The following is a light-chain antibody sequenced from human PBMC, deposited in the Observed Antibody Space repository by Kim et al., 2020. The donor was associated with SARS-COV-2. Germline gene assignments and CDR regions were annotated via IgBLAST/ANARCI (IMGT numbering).Light chain of an antibody. CDR1: QSVSSSY. CDR2: GAS. V-gene: IGKV3-20*01. Sequence: EIVLTQSPGTLSLSPAERATLSYRASQSVSSSYLAWYQQKPGQAPRLLIYGASSRATGIPDRFSGSGSGTDFTLTISRLEPEDFAVYYCQQYGSSPWTFGQGTKVDIK. CDR3: QQYGSSPWT. J-gene: IGKJ1*01.